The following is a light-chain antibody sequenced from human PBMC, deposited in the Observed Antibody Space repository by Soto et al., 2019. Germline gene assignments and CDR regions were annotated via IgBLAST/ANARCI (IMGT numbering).Light chain of an antibody. J-gene: IGLJ2*01. Sequence: QSALTQPASVSGSPGQSIAISCTGTSSDVGAYDYVSWYQQHPGKAPKLMIYDVKYRPSGVSNRFSGSKSGNTASLTISGLHAEDEADYYCSSYTSSSSVIFGGGTKVTVL. CDR2: DVK. CDR3: SSYTSSSSVI. CDR1: SSDVGAYDY. V-gene: IGLV2-14*01.